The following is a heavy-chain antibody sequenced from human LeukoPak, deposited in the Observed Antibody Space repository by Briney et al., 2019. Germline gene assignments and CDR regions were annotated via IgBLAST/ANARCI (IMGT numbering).Heavy chain of an antibody. CDR3: ARGQDYGDYDY. CDR2: MNPNSGNT. J-gene: IGHJ4*02. V-gene: IGHV1-8*01. Sequence: ASVKVSCKASGYTFTNHYMHWVRQATGQGLEWMGWMNPNSGNTGYAQKFQGRVTITRSTSISTAYMELSSLRSEDTAVYYCARGQDYGDYDYWGQGTLVSVSS. D-gene: IGHD4-17*01. CDR1: GYTFTNHY.